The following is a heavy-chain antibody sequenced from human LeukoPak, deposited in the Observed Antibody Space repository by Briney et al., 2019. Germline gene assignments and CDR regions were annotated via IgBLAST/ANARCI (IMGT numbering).Heavy chain of an antibody. CDR1: GFTFSNFE. J-gene: IGHJ6*02. CDR2: ISSGGSTI. V-gene: IGHV3-48*03. D-gene: IGHD3-10*01. Sequence: PGGSLRLSCAASGFTFSNFEMNWVRQAPGKGLEWVSYISSGGSTIYYADSVKGRFTISRDNAKTSLYLQMNSLRAEDTAVYYCARVGGDYYGSGSFNYGMDVWGQGTTVTVSS. CDR3: ARVGGDYYGSGSFNYGMDV.